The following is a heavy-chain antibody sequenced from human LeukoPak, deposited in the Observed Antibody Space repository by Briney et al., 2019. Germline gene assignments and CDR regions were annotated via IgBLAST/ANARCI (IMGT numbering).Heavy chain of an antibody. V-gene: IGHV3-23*01. D-gene: IGHD2-2*01. CDR3: AKADGVVVPAAILDY. CDR2: ISGSGVST. J-gene: IGHJ4*02. Sequence: GGALSLSCAASGFTFSSYAMSWVRQAPGKGLEWVSAISGSGVSTYYADSVKGRFTISRDNSKNTLYLQMNSLRAEDTAVYYCAKADGVVVPAAILDYWGQGTLVTVSS. CDR1: GFTFSSYA.